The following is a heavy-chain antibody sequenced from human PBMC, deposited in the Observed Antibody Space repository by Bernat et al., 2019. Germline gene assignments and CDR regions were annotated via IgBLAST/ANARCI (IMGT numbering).Heavy chain of an antibody. Sequence: EVQLVESGGGLVKPGGSLRLSCAASGFIFSSYSMHWVRQAPGKALEWVSSISSSSSYIYYEDSVKGRFTISRDNAKNSLYLQMNSMRAEDTAVYYFAREGADIVVVTAPLDYWGQGTLVTVSS. CDR2: ISSSSSYI. CDR3: AREGADIVVVTAPLDY. J-gene: IGHJ4*02. V-gene: IGHV3-21*01. D-gene: IGHD2-21*02. CDR1: GFIFSSYS.